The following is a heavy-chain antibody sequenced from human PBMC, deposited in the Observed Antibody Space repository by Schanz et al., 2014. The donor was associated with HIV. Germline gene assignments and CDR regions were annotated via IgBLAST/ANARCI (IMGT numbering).Heavy chain of an antibody. J-gene: IGHJ4*02. D-gene: IGHD3-22*01. CDR3: AKPEYDSRGNSQSHFDY. CDR2: IRERGGRT. CDR1: GFSFSDYH. V-gene: IGHV3-23*04. Sequence: VQLVESGGGVVQPRRSLRLTCAASGFSFSDYHMSWIRQAPGKGLEWLSSIRERGGRTYYADSVNGRFTISRDNSKNTLYLQMTTLRIDDTAVYYCAKPEYDSRGNSQSHFDYWGQGTLVTVSS.